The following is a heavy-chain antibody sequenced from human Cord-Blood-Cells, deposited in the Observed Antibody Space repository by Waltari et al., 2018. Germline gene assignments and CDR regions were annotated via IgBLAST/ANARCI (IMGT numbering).Heavy chain of an antibody. CDR2: MSSSSSYI. CDR3: ARDRFTSIAARVDY. D-gene: IGHD6-6*01. J-gene: IGHJ4*02. Sequence: EVQLVESGGGLVKPGGSLRLSCAASGFTFSSYSMNWVRQAPGKGLEWVSSMSSSSSYIYYADSVKGRFTISRDNAKNSLYLQMNSLRAEDTAVYYCARDRFTSIAARVDYWGQGTLVTVSS. CDR1: GFTFSSYS. V-gene: IGHV3-21*01.